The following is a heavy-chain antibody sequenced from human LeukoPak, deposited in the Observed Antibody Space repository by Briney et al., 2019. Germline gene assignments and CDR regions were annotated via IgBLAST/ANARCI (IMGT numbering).Heavy chain of an antibody. CDR3: ARMITFGGVIVTEGPYFDY. J-gene: IGHJ4*02. Sequence: PSETLSLTCAVYGGSFSGYYWSWIRQPPGKGLEWIGEINHSGSTNYNPSLKSRVTISVDTSKNQFSPKLSSVTAADTAVYYCARMITFGGVIVTEGPYFDYWGQGTLVTVSS. CDR2: INHSGST. V-gene: IGHV4-34*01. D-gene: IGHD3-16*02. CDR1: GGSFSGYY.